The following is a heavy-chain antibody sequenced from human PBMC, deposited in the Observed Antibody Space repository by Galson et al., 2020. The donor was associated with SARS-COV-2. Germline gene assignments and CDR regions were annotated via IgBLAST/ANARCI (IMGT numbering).Heavy chain of an antibody. CDR3: ARQGGDDYNFFNY. CDR2: IYYSGST. Sequence: SETLSLTCTVSGSPITYYYWSWIRQPPGKGLEWIGYIYYSGSTNYNPSIKSRMTTSVDTSKNQFSLRLSSVTAADTAVYYCARQGGDDYNFFNYWGQGTLVTVSS. J-gene: IGHJ4*02. CDR1: GSPITYYY. V-gene: IGHV4-59*08. D-gene: IGHD4-4*01.